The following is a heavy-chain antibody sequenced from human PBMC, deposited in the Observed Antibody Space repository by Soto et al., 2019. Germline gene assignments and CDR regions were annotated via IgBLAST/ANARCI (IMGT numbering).Heavy chain of an antibody. CDR2: IKQDGSEK. D-gene: IGHD3-3*01. V-gene: IGHV3-7*01. CDR1: GLTFSYYW. Sequence: GGSLRLSCAASGLTFSYYWMSWVRQAPGKGLEWVANIKQDGSEKYYVDSVKGRFSVSRDNAKNSLYLQMNSLRAEDTAVYYCARHHDLDYWGQGTLVTVSS. J-gene: IGHJ4*02. CDR3: ARHHDLDY.